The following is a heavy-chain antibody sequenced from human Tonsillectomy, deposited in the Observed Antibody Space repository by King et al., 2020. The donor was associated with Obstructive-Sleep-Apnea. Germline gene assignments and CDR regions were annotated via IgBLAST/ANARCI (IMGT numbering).Heavy chain of an antibody. Sequence: VQLVESGGGLVQPGGSLRLSCAASGFTVSSNYMSWVRQAPGKGLEWVSVIYSGGSTYYADSVKGRFTISRHNSKNPLYLQMNSLRAEDTAVYYCSLGIAVAGHDYWGQGTLVTVSS. CDR3: SLGIAVAGHDY. CDR1: GFTVSSNY. D-gene: IGHD6-19*01. V-gene: IGHV3-53*04. J-gene: IGHJ4*02. CDR2: IYSGGST.